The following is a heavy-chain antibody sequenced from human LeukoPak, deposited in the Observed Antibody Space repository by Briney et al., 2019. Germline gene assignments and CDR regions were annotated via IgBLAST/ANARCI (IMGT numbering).Heavy chain of an antibody. Sequence: PSETLSLTCTVGGGSLSGHYWGWIRQPPGKGLELVGHIYYTGTTFYNPSLNSRVTMSVDTSKNQFSLKLNSVTAADTAVYYCARHVSGIYGSRGDFDYWGQGTLVTVSS. J-gene: IGHJ4*02. D-gene: IGHD3-10*01. CDR3: ARHVSGIYGSRGDFDY. CDR1: GGSLSGHY. CDR2: IYYTGTT. V-gene: IGHV4-59*08.